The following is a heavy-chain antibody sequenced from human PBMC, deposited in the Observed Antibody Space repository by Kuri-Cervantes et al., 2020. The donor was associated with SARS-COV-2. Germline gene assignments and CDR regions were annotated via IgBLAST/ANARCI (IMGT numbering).Heavy chain of an antibody. CDR1: GFTFSSYW. Sequence: GGSLRLSCAASGFTFSSYWRSWVRQAPGKGLEWVANIKQDGSEKYYVDSVKGRFTISRDNAKNSLYLQMNSLRAEDTAVYYCAREPQGYSGYDYFDYWGQGTLVTVSS. CDR3: AREPQGYSGYDYFDY. D-gene: IGHD5-12*01. V-gene: IGHV3-7*01. CDR2: IKQDGSEK. J-gene: IGHJ4*02.